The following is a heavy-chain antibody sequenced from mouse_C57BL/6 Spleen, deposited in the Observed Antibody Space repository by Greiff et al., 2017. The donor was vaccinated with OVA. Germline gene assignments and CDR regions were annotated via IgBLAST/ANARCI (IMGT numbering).Heavy chain of an antibody. Sequence: QVQLQQPGAELVKPGASVKLSCKASGYTFTSYWMQWVKQRPGQGLEWIGEIDPSDSYTNYNQKFKGKATLTVDTSSSTAYMQLSSLTSEDSAVYYCARWGYGSSSFDYWGQGTTLTVSS. J-gene: IGHJ2*01. CDR2: IDPSDSYT. CDR1: GYTFTSYW. V-gene: IGHV1-50*01. D-gene: IGHD1-1*01. CDR3: ARWGYGSSSFDY.